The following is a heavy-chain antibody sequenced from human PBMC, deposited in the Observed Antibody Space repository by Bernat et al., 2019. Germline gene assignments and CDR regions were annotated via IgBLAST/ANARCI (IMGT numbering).Heavy chain of an antibody. J-gene: IGHJ4*02. V-gene: IGHV3-72*01. D-gene: IGHD6-13*01. CDR1: GFSFSDHY. CDR3: TRVKGYGPDY. Sequence: EVQLVESGGGLVQPGGSLRLSCEASGFSFSDHYMDWVRQAPGKGLGWFGRIRNKANSYTTEYAASVKGRFTISRDDSKSSLFLQMNSLKTEDTDVYYCTRVKGYGPDYWGQGTLGTVSS. CDR2: IRNKANSYTT.